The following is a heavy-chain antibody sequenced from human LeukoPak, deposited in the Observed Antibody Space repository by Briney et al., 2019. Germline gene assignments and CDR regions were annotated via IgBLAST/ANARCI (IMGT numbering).Heavy chain of an antibody. CDR1: GFTFSSYA. D-gene: IGHD6-19*01. J-gene: IGHJ4*02. CDR3: AKDNIAVAGTIYFDY. Sequence: GGSLRLSCAASGFTFSSYAMSWVRQAPGKGLEWVSAISGSGGSAYYADSVKGRFTISRDNSKNTLYLQMNSLRAEDTAVYYCAKDNIAVAGTIYFDYWGQGTLVTVSS. CDR2: ISGSGGSA. V-gene: IGHV3-23*01.